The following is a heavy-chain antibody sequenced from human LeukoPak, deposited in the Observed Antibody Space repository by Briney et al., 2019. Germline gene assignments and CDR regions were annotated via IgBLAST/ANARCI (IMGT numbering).Heavy chain of an antibody. V-gene: IGHV3-23*01. J-gene: IGHJ4*02. D-gene: IGHD2/OR15-2a*01. CDR1: GFTFSNYA. Sequence: GGSLRLSCAASGFTFSNYAMSWVRQAPGKGLEWVSAISGRPSCADSVKGWFTISRDNSKNTLYLQVNSLRAEDTAVYYCAKALDYWYFDYWGQGTLVTVSS. CDR2: ISGRP. CDR3: AKALDYWYFDY.